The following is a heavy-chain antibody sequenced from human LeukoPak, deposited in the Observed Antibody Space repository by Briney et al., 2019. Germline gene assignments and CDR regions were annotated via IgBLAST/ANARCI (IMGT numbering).Heavy chain of an antibody. CDR3: ARVPQGYATPYFDY. D-gene: IGHD1-1*01. J-gene: IGHJ4*02. Sequence: ASVTVSCKASGYTFTGYYMHWVRQAPGQGLEWMGWINPNSGGTNYGQKFQGRVTMTRDTSISTAYMELSGLRSDDTAVYYCARVPQGYATPYFDYWGQGTLVTVSS. V-gene: IGHV1-2*02. CDR1: GYTFTGYY. CDR2: INPNSGGT.